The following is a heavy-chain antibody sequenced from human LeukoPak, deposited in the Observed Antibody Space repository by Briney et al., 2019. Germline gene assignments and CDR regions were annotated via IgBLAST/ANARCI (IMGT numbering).Heavy chain of an antibody. CDR3: AGVNLYYNYMDV. Sequence: ASVKVSCKASGYTFTRCGISWLRQAPGQGLEWMGWIRVDNGDTDNAQKFQGRITITTDTSSTTIYMELRSLRSDDTAVYYCAGVNLYYNYMDVWGKGTTVTVSS. CDR2: IRVDNGDT. CDR1: GYTFTRCG. V-gene: IGHV1-18*01. D-gene: IGHD1-14*01. J-gene: IGHJ6*03.